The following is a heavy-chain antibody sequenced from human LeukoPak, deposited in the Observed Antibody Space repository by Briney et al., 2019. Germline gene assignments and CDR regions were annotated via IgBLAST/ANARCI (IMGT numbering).Heavy chain of an antibody. CDR1: GFTFSSYA. Sequence: GGSLRLSCAASGFTFSSYAVSWVRQAPGKGLEWVSAISGSGGSTYYADSVKGRFTISRDNSKNTLYLQMNSLRAEDTAVYYCAKANTYDYVWGSSESPYFDYWGQGTVVTVSS. D-gene: IGHD3-16*01. CDR3: AKANTYDYVWGSSESPYFDY. CDR2: ISGSGGST. J-gene: IGHJ4*02. V-gene: IGHV3-23*01.